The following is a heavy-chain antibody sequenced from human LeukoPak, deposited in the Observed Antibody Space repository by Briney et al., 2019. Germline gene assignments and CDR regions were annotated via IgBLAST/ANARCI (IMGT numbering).Heavy chain of an antibody. CDR2: IYYSGDT. CDR1: GDSISPYY. Sequence: PSETLSLTCVVSGDSISPYYWNWIRQSPGKGLEWIGYIYYSGDTNYNPSLKSRVTMSVDTSKNQFSLRLSSVTAADTAVHYCARSQQLIRTFDSWGQGTLVAVSS. V-gene: IGHV4-59*01. D-gene: IGHD6-13*01. J-gene: IGHJ4*02. CDR3: ARSQQLIRTFDS.